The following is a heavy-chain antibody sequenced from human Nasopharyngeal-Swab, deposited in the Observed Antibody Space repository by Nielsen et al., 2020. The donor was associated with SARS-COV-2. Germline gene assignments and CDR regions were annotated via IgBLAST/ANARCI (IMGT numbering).Heavy chain of an antibody. J-gene: IGHJ4*02. CDR1: GFGLSAFA. CDR2: AGGNDGST. CDR3: AKKYGTRGWYVGLDY. V-gene: IGHV3-23*01. D-gene: IGHD6-19*01. Sequence: GGSLRLSCAASGFGLSAFAMSWVRQAPGKGLEWVSAAGGNDGSTFYADSVRGRFTISRDNSKNTLYLQMNSLRAEDTALYYCAKKYGTRGWYVGLDYWGQGTQVTVSS.